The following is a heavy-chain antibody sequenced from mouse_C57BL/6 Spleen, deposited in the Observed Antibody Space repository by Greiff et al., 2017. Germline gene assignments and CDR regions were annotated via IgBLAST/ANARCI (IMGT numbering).Heavy chain of an antibody. Sequence: VQLQQSGAELVRPGASVKLSCKASGYTFTDYYINWVKQRPGQGLEWIARIYPGSGNTYYNEKFKGKATLTAEKSSRTAYMQLSSLTSEDSAVYFCARCGYYYAMDYWGQGTSVTVSS. J-gene: IGHJ4*01. CDR3: ARCGYYYAMDY. CDR2: IYPGSGNT. V-gene: IGHV1-76*01. D-gene: IGHD1-1*02. CDR1: GYTFTDYY.